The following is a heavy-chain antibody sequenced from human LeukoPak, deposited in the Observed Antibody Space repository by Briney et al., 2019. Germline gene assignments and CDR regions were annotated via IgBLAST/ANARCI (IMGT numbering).Heavy chain of an antibody. CDR3: AKDALGISDYFDY. CDR1: GFTFDDYA. V-gene: IGHV3-9*01. D-gene: IGHD7-27*01. CDR2: ISWNSGSI. Sequence: SGRSLRLSCAASGFTFDDYAMHWVRQAPGKGPEWVSGISWNSGSIGYADSVKGRFTISRDNAKNSLYLQMNSLRAEDTALYYYAKDALGISDYFDYWGQGTLVTVSS. J-gene: IGHJ4*02.